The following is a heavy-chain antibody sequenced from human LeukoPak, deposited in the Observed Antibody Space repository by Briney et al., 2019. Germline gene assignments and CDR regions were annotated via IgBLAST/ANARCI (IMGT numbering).Heavy chain of an antibody. CDR3: TRDQVRYSGSYYRFDP. CDR2: IRSKAYGGTT. V-gene: IGHV3-49*04. D-gene: IGHD1-26*01. CDR1: GFTFGDYA. Sequence: GGSLRLSCTASGFTFGDYAMSWVRQAPGKGLEWVGFIRSKAYGGTTEYAASVKGRFTISRDDSKSIAYLQMNSLKTGDTAVYYCTRDQVRYSGSYYRFDPWGQGTLVTVSS. J-gene: IGHJ5*02.